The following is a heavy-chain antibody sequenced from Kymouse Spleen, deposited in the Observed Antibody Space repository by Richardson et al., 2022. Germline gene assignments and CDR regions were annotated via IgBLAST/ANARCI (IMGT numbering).Heavy chain of an antibody. CDR3: ARRGGGTTVTTGWFDP. Sequence: QVQLQESGPGLVKPSQTLSLTCTVSGGSISSGGYYWSWIRQHPGKGLEWIGYIYYSGSTYYNPSLKSRVTISVDTSKNQFSLKLSSVTAADTAVYYCARRGGGTTVTTGWFDPWGQGTLVTVSS. V-gene: IGHV4-31*03. J-gene: IGHJ5*02. D-gene: IGHD4-11,IGHD4-11*01. CDR1: GGSISSGGYY. CDR2: IYYSGST.